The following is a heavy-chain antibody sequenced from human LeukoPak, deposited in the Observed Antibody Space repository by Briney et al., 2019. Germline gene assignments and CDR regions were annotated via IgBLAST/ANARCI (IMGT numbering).Heavy chain of an antibody. V-gene: IGHV4-39*01. CDR1: GGSISSSSYY. CDR2: IYYSGST. J-gene: IGHJ4*02. Sequence: SETLSLTCTVSGGSISSSSYYWGWIRQPPGKGLEWIGSIYYSGSTYYNPSLKSRVTISVDTSKNQFSLKPSSVTAADTAVYYCARRGRNFWSGYPTYYFDYWGQGTLVTVSS. CDR3: ARRGRNFWSGYPTYYFDY. D-gene: IGHD3-3*01.